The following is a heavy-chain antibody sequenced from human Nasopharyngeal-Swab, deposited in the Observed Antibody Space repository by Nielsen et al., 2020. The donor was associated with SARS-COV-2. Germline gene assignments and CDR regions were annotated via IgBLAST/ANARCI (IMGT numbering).Heavy chain of an antibody. D-gene: IGHD3-16*01. CDR1: GFIFNTYG. J-gene: IGHJ6*02. CDR3: ARLLGPRFGLDV. CDR2: SWYDGTDT. Sequence: GESLKISCATSGFIFNTYGIHWVRQAPGTGLEWVAVSWYDGTDTFYADSVRDRITITRDKSQTRLTLQMYNLRVDDTALYYCARLLGPRFGLDVWGQGTTVTVSS. V-gene: IGHV3-33*01.